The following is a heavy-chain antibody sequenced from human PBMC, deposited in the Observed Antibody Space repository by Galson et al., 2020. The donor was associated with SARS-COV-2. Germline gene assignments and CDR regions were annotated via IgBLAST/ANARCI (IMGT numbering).Heavy chain of an antibody. D-gene: IGHD6-13*01. CDR2: IWYDGSNK. CDR1: GFTFSSYG. Sequence: GGSLRLSCAASGFTFSSYGMHWVRQAPGKRLEWVAVIWYDGSNKYYADSVKGRFTISRDNSKNTLYLQMNSLRAEDTAVYYCARDGYRRIGAAADGFDIWGEGTMVTVSS. J-gene: IGHJ3*02. V-gene: IGHV3-33*01. CDR3: ARDGYRRIGAAADGFDI.